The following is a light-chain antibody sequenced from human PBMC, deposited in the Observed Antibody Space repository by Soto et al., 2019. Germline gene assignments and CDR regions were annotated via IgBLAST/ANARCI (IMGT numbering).Light chain of an antibody. CDR2: GNN. V-gene: IGLV1-40*01. J-gene: IGLJ1*01. Sequence: QSALTQPPSVSGAPGQRVIISCTGSSSNIGGGYDVHWYQQRPGTAPKLLIFGNNNRPSGVPDRFSGSKSGTSASLAITGLQAEDAGDYYCQSYDSTLSDRYVFGTGTKITVL. CDR3: QSYDSTLSDRYV. CDR1: SSNIGGGYD.